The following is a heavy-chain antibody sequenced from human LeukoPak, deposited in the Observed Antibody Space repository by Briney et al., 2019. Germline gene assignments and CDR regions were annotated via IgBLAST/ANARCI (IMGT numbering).Heavy chain of an antibody. D-gene: IGHD2-8*02. V-gene: IGHV3-30*18. CDR1: GFTFSSYG. CDR3: AKSTDWFDP. CDR2: ISYDGSNK. J-gene: IGHJ5*02. Sequence: GGSLRLSCAASGFTFSSYGMHWVRQAPGKGLEWVAVISYDGSNKYYADSVKGRFTISRDNSKNTLYLQMNSLRAEDTAMYYCAKSTDWFDPWGQGTLVTVSS.